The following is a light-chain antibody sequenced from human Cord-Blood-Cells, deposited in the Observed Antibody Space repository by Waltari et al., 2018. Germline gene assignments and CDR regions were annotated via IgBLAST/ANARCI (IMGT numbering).Light chain of an antibody. Sequence: SYELTQPPSVSVFPGQTASITCSGDKWGDKYACWYQQKPGQSPVLVIYQDSKRPSGIPVRFSGCNSGNTATLTISGSQAMDEADYYCQAWDSSSGICGTGTKVTVL. J-gene: IGLJ1*01. V-gene: IGLV3-1*01. CDR2: QDS. CDR3: QAWDSSSGI. CDR1: KWGDKY.